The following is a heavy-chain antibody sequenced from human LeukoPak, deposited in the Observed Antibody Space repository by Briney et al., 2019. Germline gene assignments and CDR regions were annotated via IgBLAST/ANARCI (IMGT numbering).Heavy chain of an antibody. CDR3: AKGHSSSWPYYYYYMDV. CDR2: ISGSGSST. CDR1: GFTFSSYG. V-gene: IGHV3-23*01. J-gene: IGHJ6*03. Sequence: GGSLRLSCAASGFTFSSYGMSWVRQAPGKGLEWVSAISGSGSSTYYADSVKGRFTISRDNSKNTLYLQMNSLRAEDTAVYYCAKGHSSSWPYYYYYMDVWGKGTTVTISS. D-gene: IGHD6-13*01.